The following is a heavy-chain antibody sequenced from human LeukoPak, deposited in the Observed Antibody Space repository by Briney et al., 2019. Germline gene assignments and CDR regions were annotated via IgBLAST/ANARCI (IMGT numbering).Heavy chain of an antibody. CDR3: ARDGVDYYDSSGIPFDY. D-gene: IGHD3-22*01. CDR1: GFTFSSYA. Sequence: PGRSLRLSCAASGFTFSSYAMHWVRQAPGKGLEWVAVISYDGSNKYYADSVEGRFTISRDNSKNTLYLQMNSLRAEDTAVYYCARDGVDYYDSSGIPFDYWGQGTLVTVSS. J-gene: IGHJ4*02. V-gene: IGHV3-30-3*01. CDR2: ISYDGSNK.